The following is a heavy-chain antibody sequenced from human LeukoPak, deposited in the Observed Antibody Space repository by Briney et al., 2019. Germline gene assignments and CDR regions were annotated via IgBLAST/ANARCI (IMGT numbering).Heavy chain of an antibody. CDR2: IYSGGST. Sequence: GGSLRLSCAASGFTFSSNYMSWVRQAPGKGLEWVSVIYSGGSTYYSDSVKGRFTISRDNSKNTLYLQMNRLRAEDTAVYYCASSNYDVTPYYFDYWGQGTLVTVSS. V-gene: IGHV3-66*02. J-gene: IGHJ4*02. CDR1: GFTFSSNY. CDR3: ASSNYDVTPYYFDY. D-gene: IGHD4-11*01.